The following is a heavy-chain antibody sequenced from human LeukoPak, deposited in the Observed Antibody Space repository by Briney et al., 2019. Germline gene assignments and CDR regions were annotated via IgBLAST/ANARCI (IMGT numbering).Heavy chain of an antibody. CDR3: ARLGYYYDSSGYYYEELFDY. V-gene: IGHV4-59*08. CDR2: IYYSGST. Sequence: SETLSLTCTVSGGSISSYYWSWIRQPPGKGLEWIGYIYYSGSTNYNPSLKSRVTISVDTSKSQFSLKLSSVTAADTAVYYCARLGYYYDSSGYYYEELFDYWGQGTLVTVSS. CDR1: GGSISSYY. J-gene: IGHJ4*02. D-gene: IGHD3-22*01.